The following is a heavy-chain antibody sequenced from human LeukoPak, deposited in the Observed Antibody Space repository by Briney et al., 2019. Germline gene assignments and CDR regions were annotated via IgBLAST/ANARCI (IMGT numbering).Heavy chain of an antibody. CDR1: GGSISSGGYS. D-gene: IGHD6-13*01. J-gene: IGHJ4*02. Sequence: PSETQSLTCAVSGGSISSGGYSWSWIRQPPGKGLEWIGYIYHSGSTNYNPSLKSRVTISVDTSKNQFSLKLSSVTAADTAVYYCARVFRGYSSSWGQGTLVTVSS. V-gene: IGHV4-30-2*01. CDR3: ARVFRGYSSS. CDR2: IYHSGST.